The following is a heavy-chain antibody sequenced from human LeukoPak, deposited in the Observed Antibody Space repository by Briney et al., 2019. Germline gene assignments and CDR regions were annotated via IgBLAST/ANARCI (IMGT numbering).Heavy chain of an antibody. V-gene: IGHV3-30*02. J-gene: IGHJ5*02. CDR1: GFIFRSYG. CDR3: ARADYYDSSGPIFYNWFDP. Sequence: PGGSLRLSCAASGFIFRSYGMHWVRQAPGSGLEWVAFIRYDGENEDYVDSVKGRFTISRDNSKNTLYLQMNSLRAEDTAVYYCARADYYDSSGPIFYNWFDPWGQGTLVTVSS. D-gene: IGHD3-22*01. CDR2: IRYDGENE.